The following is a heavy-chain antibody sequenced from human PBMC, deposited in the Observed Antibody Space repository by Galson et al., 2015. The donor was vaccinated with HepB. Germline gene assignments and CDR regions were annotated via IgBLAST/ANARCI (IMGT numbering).Heavy chain of an antibody. D-gene: IGHD3-3*01. CDR3: AKDRTLRFLEWLFDY. CDR2: ISYDGSNK. V-gene: IGHV3-30*18. J-gene: IGHJ4*02. Sequence: SLRLSCAASGFTFSSYGMHWVRQAPGKGLEWVAVISYDGSNKYYADSVKGRFTISRDNSKNTLYLQMNSLRAEDTAVYYCAKDRTLRFLEWLFDYWGQGTPVTVSS. CDR1: GFTFSSYG.